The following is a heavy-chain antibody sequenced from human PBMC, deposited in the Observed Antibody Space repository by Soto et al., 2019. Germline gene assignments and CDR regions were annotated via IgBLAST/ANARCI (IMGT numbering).Heavy chain of an antibody. V-gene: IGHV1-3*01. D-gene: IGHD3-22*01. CDR3: ARGGYFDSSNYLAY. Sequence: VSVKVSCKASGYTLTSYGINWVGQSPGRGLEWMGWINPGNGNTKYSQQFQGRVIIDRDTSASTAYMELSSLRPEDTAVYYCARGGYFDSSNYLAYWGLGTLVTVSS. J-gene: IGHJ4*02. CDR1: GYTLTSYG. CDR2: INPGNGNT.